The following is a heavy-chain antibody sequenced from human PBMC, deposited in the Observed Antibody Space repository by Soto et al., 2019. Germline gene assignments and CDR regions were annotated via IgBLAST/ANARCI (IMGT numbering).Heavy chain of an antibody. CDR2: INSNGGST. CDR3: ARAPGYSGYDALDY. V-gene: IGHV3-64*01. CDR1: GYTFSTYA. Sequence: EVQLVESGGGLVQPGGSLRLSCAASGYTFSTYAMHWVRQAPGKGLEYVSVINSNGGSTFYANSVKGSFTISRDNSKNTLYLQMGSLRVEDTGVYYCARAPGYSGYDALDYWGQGTLVTVSS. D-gene: IGHD5-12*01. J-gene: IGHJ4*02.